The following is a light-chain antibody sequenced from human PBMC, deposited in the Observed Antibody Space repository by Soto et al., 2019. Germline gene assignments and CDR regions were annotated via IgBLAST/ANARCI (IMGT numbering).Light chain of an antibody. J-gene: IGKJ4*01. CDR2: AAS. CDR3: QQFKSYPLT. CDR1: QGISSN. V-gene: IGKV1-9*01. Sequence: IQLTQSPSSLSASVGDIVTITFRASQGISSNLAWYQQKPGKVPKLLISAASTLQSGVPSRLSGSGSGTDFTLTISSLQPEDFATYYCQQFKSYPLTFGGGTKVDIK.